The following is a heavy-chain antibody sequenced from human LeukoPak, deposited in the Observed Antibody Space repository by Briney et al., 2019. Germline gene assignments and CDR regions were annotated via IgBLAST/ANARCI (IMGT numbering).Heavy chain of an antibody. Sequence: GGSLRLSCAASGFTFSSYAMHWVRQAPGKGLEWVAVISYDGSNKYYADSVKGRFTISRDNSKNTLYLQMNSLRAEDTAVYYCARDREDDSSGYYYDYWGQGTLVTVSS. D-gene: IGHD3-22*01. V-gene: IGHV3-30-3*01. CDR1: GFTFSSYA. J-gene: IGHJ4*02. CDR3: ARDREDDSSGYYYDY. CDR2: ISYDGSNK.